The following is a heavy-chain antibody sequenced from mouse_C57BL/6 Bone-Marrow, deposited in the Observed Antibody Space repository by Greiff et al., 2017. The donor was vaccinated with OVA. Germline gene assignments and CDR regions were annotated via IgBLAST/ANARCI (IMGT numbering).Heavy chain of an antibody. CDR2: FYPGSGSV. Sequence: VQLQQSGAELVKPGASVKLSCKASGYTFTEYTIHWVKQRSGQGLEWIGWFYPGSGSVKYNEKFKDKATLTADKSSSTVYMELSRLTSEDAAVYFCARHEYYSNYRYYFDYWGQGTTLTVSS. D-gene: IGHD2-5*01. CDR3: ARHEYYSNYRYYFDY. J-gene: IGHJ2*01. V-gene: IGHV1-62-2*01. CDR1: GYTFTEYT.